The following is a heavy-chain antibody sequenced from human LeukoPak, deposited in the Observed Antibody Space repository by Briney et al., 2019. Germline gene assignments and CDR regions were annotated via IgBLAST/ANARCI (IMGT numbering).Heavy chain of an antibody. D-gene: IGHD6-13*01. J-gene: IGHJ4*02. CDR3: ARDSGWFRFDY. CDR1: GFTFSSYW. V-gene: IGHV3-7*03. Sequence: QPGGSLRLSCAASGFTFSSYWMTWVRQAPGKGLEWVANIKEDRGEKYYVDSVKGRFTISRDNAKNSLYLQMNSLRAEDTAVYYCARDSGWFRFDYWGQGTLATVSS. CDR2: IKEDRGEK.